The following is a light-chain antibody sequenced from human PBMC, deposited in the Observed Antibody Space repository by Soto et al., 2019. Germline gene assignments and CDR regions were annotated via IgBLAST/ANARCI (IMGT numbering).Light chain of an antibody. J-gene: IGKJ2*01. CDR2: DAS. V-gene: IGKV1-5*01. CDR1: QTISYW. CDR3: QQYHSFPHT. Sequence: DIQMTQSPSTLSASVGDRVTITCRASQTISYWLAWYQQKPGKAPKLLIYDASKLQSGVPSRFSGSGSGTEFTLTISSLQPDDFASYYCQQYHSFPHTFGQGAKLEI.